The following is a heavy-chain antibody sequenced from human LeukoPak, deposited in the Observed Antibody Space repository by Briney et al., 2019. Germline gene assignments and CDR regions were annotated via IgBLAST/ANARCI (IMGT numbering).Heavy chain of an antibody. CDR3: ARGRILYSTPMLFDP. J-gene: IGHJ5*02. CDR1: GYTFTSYD. V-gene: IGHV1-8*01. Sequence: ASVKVSCKASGYTFTSYDINWVRQATGQGLEWMGWMNPNSGNTGYAQKFQGRVTMTRNTSISTAYMELSSLRSGDTAVYYCARGRILYSTPMLFDPWGQGTLVTVSS. D-gene: IGHD2-8*01. CDR2: MNPNSGNT.